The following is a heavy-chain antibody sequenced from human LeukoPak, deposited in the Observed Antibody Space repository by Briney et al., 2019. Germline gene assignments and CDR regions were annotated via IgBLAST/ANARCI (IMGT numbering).Heavy chain of an antibody. D-gene: IGHD2-15*01. V-gene: IGHV5-51*01. CDR2: IYPVDSVT. Sequence: HGEPLKISCKGSGYTFTSYWIGWVRQMPGKGLEWRGIIYPVDSVTRYSPSFQGQVTISADKSISTAYLQWSSLKASDTAMYYCARHPSGYCSGGSCYGPYYYYYYMDVWGKGTTVTVSS. CDR1: GYTFTSYW. J-gene: IGHJ6*03. CDR3: ARHPSGYCSGGSCYGPYYYYYYMDV.